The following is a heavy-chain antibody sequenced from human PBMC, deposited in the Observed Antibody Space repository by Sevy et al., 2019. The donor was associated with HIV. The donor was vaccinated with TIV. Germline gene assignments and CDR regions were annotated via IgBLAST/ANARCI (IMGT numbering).Heavy chain of an antibody. CDR3: ARPHVYCSSTSCYQHYYYGMDV. V-gene: IGHV3-30*02. Sequence: GGSLRLSCAASGFTFSSYGMHWVRQAPGKGLEWVAFIRYDGSNKYYADSVKGRFTISRDNSKNTLYLQMNSLRAEDTAVSYCARPHVYCSSTSCYQHYYYGMDVWGQGTTVTVSS. CDR2: IRYDGSNK. CDR1: GFTFSSYG. D-gene: IGHD2-2*01. J-gene: IGHJ6*02.